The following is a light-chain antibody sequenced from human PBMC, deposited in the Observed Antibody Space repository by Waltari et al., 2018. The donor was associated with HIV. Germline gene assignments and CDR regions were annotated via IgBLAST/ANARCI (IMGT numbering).Light chain of an antibody. J-gene: IGLJ1*01. V-gene: IGLV2-11*01. CDR2: DVS. CDR1: SSDVGGYKY. Sequence: QSALTQPRSVSGSPGQSVTIPCTGSSSDVGGYKYVLWYEQHPGKAPKLMIYDVSKRPSGVPDRFSGSKSGNTASLTISGLQAEDEADYYCCSYAGSYSYVFGTGTKVTVL. CDR3: CSYAGSYSYV.